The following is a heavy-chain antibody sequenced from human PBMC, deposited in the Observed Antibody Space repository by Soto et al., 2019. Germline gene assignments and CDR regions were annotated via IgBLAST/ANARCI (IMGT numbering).Heavy chain of an antibody. V-gene: IGHV3-23*01. CDR3: AKYAPSKYSSSGRIGY. D-gene: IGHD6-6*01. CDR2: ISGGGGST. J-gene: IGHJ4*02. Sequence: EVQLLESGGGLVQPGGSLRLSCAASGFTFSYYAMTWVRQAPGKGLEWVSAISGGGGSTYYADSVEGRFTISRDNSKNALYLQMNSLRAEDTAVYYGAKYAPSKYSSSGRIGYWGQGAVVTVSS. CDR1: GFTFSYYA.